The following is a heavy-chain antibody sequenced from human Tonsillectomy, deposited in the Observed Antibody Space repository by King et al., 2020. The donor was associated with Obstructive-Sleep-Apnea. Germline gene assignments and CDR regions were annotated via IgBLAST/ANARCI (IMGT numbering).Heavy chain of an antibody. CDR3: AKDQVVPAAPPMYYFDY. CDR2: ISGSGGST. Sequence: VQLVESGGGLVQPGGSLRLSCAASGFTFSSYAMSWVRQAPGKGLEWVSAISGSGGSTYSAASVKGRFTISRDNSKNTLYLQMNSLRAEDTAVYYCAKDQVVPAAPPMYYFDYWGQGTLVTVSS. J-gene: IGHJ4*02. CDR1: GFTFSSYA. V-gene: IGHV3-23*04. D-gene: IGHD2-2*01.